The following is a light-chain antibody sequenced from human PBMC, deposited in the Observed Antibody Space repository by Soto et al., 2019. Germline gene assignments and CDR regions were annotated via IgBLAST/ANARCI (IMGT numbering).Light chain of an antibody. J-gene: IGKJ4*01. CDR2: GAS. V-gene: IGKV3-20*01. CDR3: QQYGSPR. CDR1: QSVSSSY. Sequence: EIVMTQSPATLSLSPGERATLSCRASQSVSSSYLAWYQQKPGQAPRLLIYGASSRATGIPDRFSGSGSGTDFTLTISRLEPEDFAVYYCQQYGSPRFGGGTKVHIK.